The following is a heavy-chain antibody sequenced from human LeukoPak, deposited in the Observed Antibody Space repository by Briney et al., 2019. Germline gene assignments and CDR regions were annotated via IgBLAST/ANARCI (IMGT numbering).Heavy chain of an antibody. Sequence: SEALSLTCTVSGDSFSSHYWTWIRQPPGKGLEWIGYISYIGSTNYNPSLKSRVTISIDTSKNQFSLKLTSVTAADTAVYYCARDLVTVTKGFDIWGQGTMVSVSS. CDR1: GDSFSSHY. V-gene: IGHV4-59*11. D-gene: IGHD4-17*01. J-gene: IGHJ3*02. CDR3: ARDLVTVTKGFDI. CDR2: ISYIGST.